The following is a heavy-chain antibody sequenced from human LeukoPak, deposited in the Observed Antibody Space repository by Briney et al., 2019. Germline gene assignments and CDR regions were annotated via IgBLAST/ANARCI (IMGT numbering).Heavy chain of an antibody. J-gene: IGHJ5*02. V-gene: IGHV3-66*01. CDR1: GFTVSSNY. D-gene: IGHD3-3*01. CDR3: ARGIGSQLRSGWFDP. CDR2: IYSGGNT. Sequence: GGSLRLSCAASGFTVSSNYMSWVRQAPGKGLEWVSVIYSGGNTYYADSVEGRFTTSRDNSKNTLYLQMNSLRAEDTAVYYCARGIGSQLRSGWFDPWGQGTLVTVSS.